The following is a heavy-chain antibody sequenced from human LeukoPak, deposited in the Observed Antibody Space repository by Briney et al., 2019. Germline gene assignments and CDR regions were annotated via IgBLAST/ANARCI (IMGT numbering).Heavy chain of an antibody. CDR1: GFTFDDYA. CDR3: AKGGQLRGYYYYGMDV. Sequence: PGRSLRLSCAASGFTFDDYAMHWVRQAPGKGLEWVSGISWNSGSIGYADSVKGRFTISRDNAKNSLYLQMNSLRAEDTALYYCAKGGQLRGYYYYGMDVWGQGTTVTVSS. D-gene: IGHD6-6*01. V-gene: IGHV3-9*01. CDR2: ISWNSGSI. J-gene: IGHJ6*02.